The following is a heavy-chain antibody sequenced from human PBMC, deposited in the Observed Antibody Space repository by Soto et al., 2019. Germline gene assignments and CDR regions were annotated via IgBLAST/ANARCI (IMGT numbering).Heavy chain of an antibody. D-gene: IGHD3-22*01. CDR2: IAYDGSDI. J-gene: IGHJ4*02. Sequence: GSLRLSCLVSGFRFSSCGMHWLRQAPGKGLEWVAAIAYDGSDIHYVDSVEGRFTISRDNSKNTLYLQMNSPRTEDTAVYYCAKDVYYDSSGHHYFSPYRGQ. CDR1: GFRFSSCG. CDR3: AKDVYYDSSGHHYFSPY. V-gene: IGHV3-30*18.